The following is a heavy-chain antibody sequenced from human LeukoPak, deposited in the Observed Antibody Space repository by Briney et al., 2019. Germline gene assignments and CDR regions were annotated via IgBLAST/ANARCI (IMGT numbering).Heavy chain of an antibody. V-gene: IGHV3-7*01. CDR2: IKQDGSEK. Sequence: GGSLRLSCAASGFTFSSYWMSWVRQAPGKGLEWVANIKQDGSEKYYVDSVKGRFTISRDNAKNSLYLQMNSLRAEDTAVYYCARDSSSWYRGNWFDPWGQGILVTVSS. CDR1: GFTFSSYW. CDR3: ARDSSSWYRGNWFDP. D-gene: IGHD6-13*01. J-gene: IGHJ5*02.